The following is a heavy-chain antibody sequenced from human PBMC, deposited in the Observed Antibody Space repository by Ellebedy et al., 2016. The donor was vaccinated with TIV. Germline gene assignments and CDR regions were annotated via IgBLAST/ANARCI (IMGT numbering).Heavy chain of an antibody. V-gene: IGHV6-1*01. CDR3: VRVSLTGHVDYSGMDV. J-gene: IGHJ6*02. CDR2: TFFRSKWYF. CDR1: GDTVSSDSAA. D-gene: IGHD3-9*01. Sequence: MPSETLSLTCVISGDTVSSDSAAWNWIRQSPSRGTEWRGRTFFRSKWYFDYAVSVKGRMTIKVDTSKNQLSLQLNSATPGDSAVYYCVRVSLTGHVDYSGMDVWGQGTTVTVSS.